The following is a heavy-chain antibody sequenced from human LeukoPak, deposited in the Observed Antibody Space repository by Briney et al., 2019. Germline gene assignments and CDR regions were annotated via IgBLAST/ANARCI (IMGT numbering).Heavy chain of an antibody. CDR2: MNPNSGNT. D-gene: IGHD3-3*01. CDR1: GYPFTSYD. V-gene: IGHV1-8*03. J-gene: IGHJ6*03. Sequence: GASVKVSCKASGYPFTSYDINWVRQATGQGLEGMGWMNPNSGNTGYAQKFQGSVTITRNTSISTAYMELSSLRSEDTAVYYCATAIIGVLRFLEWLPKYYYYYYMDVWGKGTTVTVSS. CDR3: ATAIIGVLRFLEWLPKYYYYYYMDV.